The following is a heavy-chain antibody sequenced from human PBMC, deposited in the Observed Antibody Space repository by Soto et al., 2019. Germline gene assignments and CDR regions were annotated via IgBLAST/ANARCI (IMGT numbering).Heavy chain of an antibody. CDR2: IIPIFGTA. CDR1: GGTFSSYA. J-gene: IGHJ6*02. Sequence: GASVKVSCKASGGTFSSYAISWVRRAPGQGLEWMGGIIPIFGTANYAQKFQGRVTITADESTSTAYMELSSLRSEDTAVYYCARARVFGVVNYYYYGMDVWGQGTTVTVS. CDR3: ARARVFGVVNYYYYGMDV. D-gene: IGHD3-3*01. V-gene: IGHV1-69*13.